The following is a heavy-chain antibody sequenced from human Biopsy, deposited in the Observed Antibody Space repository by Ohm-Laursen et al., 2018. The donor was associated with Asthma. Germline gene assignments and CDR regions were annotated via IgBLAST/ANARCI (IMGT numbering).Heavy chain of an antibody. D-gene: IGHD3-22*01. Sequence: SSVKVSCKASGGTFRAYAFNWVRQAPGQGLEWVGWINTNTGNPTYAQGFTGRFVFSLDTSVNTAHLQISSLKAEDTAVYYCARMISYYHEMRAPFFDYWGQGTLVTVSS. CDR2: INTNTGNP. CDR1: GGTFRAYA. V-gene: IGHV7-4-1*02. J-gene: IGHJ4*02. CDR3: ARMISYYHEMRAPFFDY.